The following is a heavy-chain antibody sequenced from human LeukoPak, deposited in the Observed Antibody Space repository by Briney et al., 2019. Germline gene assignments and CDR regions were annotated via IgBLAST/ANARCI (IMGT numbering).Heavy chain of an antibody. CDR1: GFTFSSYA. Sequence: GGSLRLSCAASGFTFSSYAMSWVRQAPGKGLEWVSAISGSGGSTYYADSVKGRFTISRDNSKNTLYLQMNSLRAEDTAVYYCAKAPLLWFGEGIDYWGQGPLVTVSS. CDR2: ISGSGGST. V-gene: IGHV3-23*01. CDR3: AKAPLLWFGEGIDY. D-gene: IGHD3-10*01. J-gene: IGHJ4*02.